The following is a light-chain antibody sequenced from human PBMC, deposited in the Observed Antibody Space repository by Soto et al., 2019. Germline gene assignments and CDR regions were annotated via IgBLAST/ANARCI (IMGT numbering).Light chain of an antibody. V-gene: IGLV1-51*01. CDR1: SSNIGDNY. J-gene: IGLJ3*02. CDR3: GTWDTRLSGWV. Sequence: QSVLTQPPSVSAAPGQKVTISCSGTSSNIGDNYVSWYRQLPGTAPKLLIYDNYKRPSGIPDRFSGSKSGTSTTLGITGRQTGDEADYYCGTWDTRLSGWVFGGGTKVTVL. CDR2: DNY.